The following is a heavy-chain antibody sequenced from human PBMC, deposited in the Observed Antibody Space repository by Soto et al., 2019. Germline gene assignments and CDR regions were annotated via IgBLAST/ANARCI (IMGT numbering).Heavy chain of an antibody. V-gene: IGHV1-3*01. CDR2: INAGNGNT. CDR1: GYTFTSYA. CDR3: ASSRITMVPYGMAV. D-gene: IGHD3-10*01. J-gene: IGHJ6*02. Sequence: QVQLVQSGAEVKKPGASVKVSCKASGYTFTSYAMHWVRQAPGQRLEWMGWINAGNGNTKYSQKFQGRVTITRDTTASTAYMGLSSLRSEDTAVYYCASSRITMVPYGMAVWGQGTTVTVPS.